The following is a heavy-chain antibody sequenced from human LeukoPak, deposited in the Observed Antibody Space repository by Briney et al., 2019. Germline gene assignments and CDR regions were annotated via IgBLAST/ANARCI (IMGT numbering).Heavy chain of an antibody. CDR2: INHSGST. J-gene: IGHJ5*02. CDR3: ASVKSLYCSGGSCYWGWFDP. Sequence: PSETLSLTCAVYGGSFSGYYWSWIRQPPGKGLEWIGEINHSGSTNYNPSLKSRVTISVDTSKNQFSLKLSSVTAADTAVYYCASVKSLYCSGGSCYWGWFDPWGQGTLVTVSS. CDR1: GGSFSGYY. V-gene: IGHV4-34*01. D-gene: IGHD2-15*01.